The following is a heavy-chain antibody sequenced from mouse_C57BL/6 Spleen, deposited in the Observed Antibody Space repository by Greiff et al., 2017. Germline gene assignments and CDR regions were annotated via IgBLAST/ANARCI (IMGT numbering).Heavy chain of an antibody. J-gene: IGHJ1*03. V-gene: IGHV1-82*01. Sequence: VQLQQSGPELVKPGASVKISCTASGFAFSSSWMNWVNQRPGKGLEWIGRIYPGDGDTYYTGRFKGQATLTADNSSSTAYMQLSSLTSEDSAVYFCARWTYGSSYWYFDVWGTGTTVTVSA. D-gene: IGHD1-1*01. CDR1: GFAFSSSW. CDR2: IYPGDGDT. CDR3: ARWTYGSSYWYFDV.